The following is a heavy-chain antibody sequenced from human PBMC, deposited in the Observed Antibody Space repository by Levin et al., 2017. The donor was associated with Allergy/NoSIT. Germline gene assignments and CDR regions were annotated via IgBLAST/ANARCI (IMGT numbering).Heavy chain of an antibody. CDR2: ISWNSGSI. Sequence: PGGSLRLSCATSGFTFDDYAMHWVRQAPGKGLEWVSGISWNSGSIGYADSVKGRFTISRDNAKNSLYLQMNSLRAEDTALYYCAKDKGQWLVRGYFDYWGQGTLVTVSS. CDR3: AKDKGQWLVRGYFDY. CDR1: GFTFDDYA. V-gene: IGHV3-9*01. D-gene: IGHD6-19*01. J-gene: IGHJ4*02.